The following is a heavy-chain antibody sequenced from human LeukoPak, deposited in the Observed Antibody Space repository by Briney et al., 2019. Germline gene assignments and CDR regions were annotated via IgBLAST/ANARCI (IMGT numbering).Heavy chain of an antibody. CDR1: GFTFNTYG. Sequence: PGGSLRLSCAASGFTFNTYGMTWVRQAPGKGLEWVSAITSSGGSTYYGDSVKGRFTISRDNSRNTLYLQMNSLRVDDTAVYYCAHGTMYQLDYWGQGTLVTVSS. J-gene: IGHJ4*02. D-gene: IGHD2-2*01. V-gene: IGHV3-23*01. CDR3: AHGTMYQLDY. CDR2: ITSSGGST.